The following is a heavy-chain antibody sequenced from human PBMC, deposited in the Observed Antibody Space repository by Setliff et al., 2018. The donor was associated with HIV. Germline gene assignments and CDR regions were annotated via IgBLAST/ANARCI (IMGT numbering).Heavy chain of an antibody. Sequence: ASVKVSCKASGYTFSTNAIHWVRQAPGQRLEWMGYINAGDDNTRYSQKFQGRVTITRDTSANTAYMELRSLESEDTGMYYCAKEGDRYGLDLDYWGQGTLVTVSS. V-gene: IGHV1-3*01. CDR1: GYTFSTNA. D-gene: IGHD5-18*01. J-gene: IGHJ4*02. CDR2: INAGDDNT. CDR3: AKEGDRYGLDLDY.